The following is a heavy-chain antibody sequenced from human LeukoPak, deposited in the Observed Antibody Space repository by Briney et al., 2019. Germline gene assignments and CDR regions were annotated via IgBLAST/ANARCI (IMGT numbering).Heavy chain of an antibody. Sequence: GASVKVSCKTSGYTFTSYGVSWVRQAPGQGLEWMGWISTYNGNTNYAQNFQGRVTMTTDTSTSTAYMELRSLRSDDTAVYYCARDLTIAAAGTYGYWGQGTLVTVSP. CDR3: ARDLTIAAAGTYGY. CDR1: GYTFTSYG. CDR2: ISTYNGNT. V-gene: IGHV1-18*01. J-gene: IGHJ4*02. D-gene: IGHD6-13*01.